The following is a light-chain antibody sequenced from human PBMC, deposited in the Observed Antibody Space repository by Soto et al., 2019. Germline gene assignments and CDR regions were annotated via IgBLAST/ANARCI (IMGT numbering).Light chain of an antibody. CDR3: LQYSSHSWT. CDR2: DAS. Sequence: EIQLPHSHSRLPPPVGEGVPITARASRSISDWLAWYQQKPGKAPELLIFDASNLKSGFSSRFSGSGSGTEFTLTISRLQPDDVATYYCLQYSSHSWTFGRGTKVDIK. CDR1: RSISDW. V-gene: IGKV1-5*01. J-gene: IGKJ1*01.